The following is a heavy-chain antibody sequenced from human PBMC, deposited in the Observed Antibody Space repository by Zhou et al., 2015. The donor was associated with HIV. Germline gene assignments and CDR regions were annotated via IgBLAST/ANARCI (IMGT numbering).Heavy chain of an antibody. D-gene: IGHD2-2*02. Sequence: QVQLVQSGAEVKKPGSSVKVSCKASGGTFSSYTISWVRQAPGQGLEWMGRIIPILGIANYAQKFQGRVTITADKSTSTAYMELSSLRSEDTAVYYCARGPEVEGDQLLYSLNNNWFDPWGQGTLVTVSS. CDR1: GGTFSSYT. J-gene: IGHJ5*02. CDR3: ARGPEVEGDQLLYSLNNNWFDP. CDR2: IIPILGIA. V-gene: IGHV1-69*02.